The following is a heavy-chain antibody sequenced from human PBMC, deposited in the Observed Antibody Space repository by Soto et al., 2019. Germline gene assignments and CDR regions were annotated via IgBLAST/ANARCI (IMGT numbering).Heavy chain of an antibody. J-gene: IGHJ6*02. CDR3: ARGRDIVVVPAAIRLGYYYYGMDV. D-gene: IGHD2-2*01. Sequence: SVKVSCKASGGTFSSYAMSWVRQAPGQGLEWMGGIIPIFGTANYAQKFQGRVTITADESTSTAYMELSSLRSEDTAVYYCARGRDIVVVPAAIRLGYYYYGMDVWGQGTTVTVSS. CDR1: GGTFSSYA. CDR2: IIPIFGTA. V-gene: IGHV1-69*13.